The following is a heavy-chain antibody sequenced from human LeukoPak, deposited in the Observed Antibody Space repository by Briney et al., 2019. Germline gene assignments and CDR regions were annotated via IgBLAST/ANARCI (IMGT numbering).Heavy chain of an antibody. CDR1: GFTFTSYD. CDR2: MNPNSGNT. J-gene: IGHJ6*03. CDR3: ARSKPIMSYMDV. Sequence: SVKVSCKASGFTFTSYDIDWVLQATGQGLEWIGWMNPNSGNTGYAQKFQGRVTITRNTSISTAYMELSSLRSEDTAVYYCARSKPIMSYMDVWGKGTTVTVSS. V-gene: IGHV1-8*03.